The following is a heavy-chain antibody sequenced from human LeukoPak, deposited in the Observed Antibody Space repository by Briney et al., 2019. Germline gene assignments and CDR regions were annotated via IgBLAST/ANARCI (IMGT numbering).Heavy chain of an antibody. Sequence: ASVKVSCKASGYTFSNYLIHWVRQASGQGLEWMGIINPSGGSTSYAQKFQGRVTMTRDTSTSTVYMELSSLRSEDTAVYYCARDLGLRGVTNWFDPWGQGTLVTVSS. CDR1: GYTFSNYL. CDR3: ARDLGLRGVTNWFDP. CDR2: INPSGGST. V-gene: IGHV1-46*01. D-gene: IGHD3-10*01. J-gene: IGHJ5*02.